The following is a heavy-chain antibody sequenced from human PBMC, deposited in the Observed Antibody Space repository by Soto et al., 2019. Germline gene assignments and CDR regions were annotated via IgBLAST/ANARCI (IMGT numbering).Heavy chain of an antibody. CDR2: IKQDGSEK. CDR1: GFTFSSYW. V-gene: IGHV3-7*04. CDR3: AKDSQYTSTWGNFDS. Sequence: PGGSLRLSCAASGFTFSSYWMTWVRQAPGKGLEWVANIKQDGSEKYYVDSVKGRFTISRDNAKNTLFLQMDSLRADDTAVYYCAKDSQYTSTWGNFDSWGQGTLVTVSS. J-gene: IGHJ4*02. D-gene: IGHD6-13*01.